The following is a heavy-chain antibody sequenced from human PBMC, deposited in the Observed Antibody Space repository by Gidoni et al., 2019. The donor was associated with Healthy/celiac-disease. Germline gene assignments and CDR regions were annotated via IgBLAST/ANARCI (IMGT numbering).Heavy chain of an antibody. Sequence: EVQLLESGGGLVQPGGSLRLSCAASGFTFSSYAMSWVRQAPGKGLEWVSAISGSGGSTYYADSVKGRFTISRDNSKNTLYLQMSSLRAEDTAVYYCAKGLFGGSVGATHDYWGQGTLVTVSS. D-gene: IGHD1-26*01. V-gene: IGHV3-23*01. CDR1: GFTFSSYA. CDR3: AKGLFGGSVGATHDY. J-gene: IGHJ4*02. CDR2: ISGSGGST.